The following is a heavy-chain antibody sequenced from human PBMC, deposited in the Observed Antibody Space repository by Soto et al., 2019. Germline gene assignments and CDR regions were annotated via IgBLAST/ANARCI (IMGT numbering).Heavy chain of an antibody. V-gene: IGHV3-33*01. CDR3: ARGIAAAGTEYYFDS. CDR1: GFTFSSYA. CDR2: IWYDGSNK. D-gene: IGHD6-13*01. J-gene: IGHJ4*02. Sequence: QVQLVESGGGVVQPGRSLRLSCAASGFTFSSYAMHWVRQAPGKGLEWVALIWYDGSNKYYADSVKGRFTISRDNSKNTLYVQMNSLRAEDTAVYYGARGIAAAGTEYYFDSWGQGTLVTVSS.